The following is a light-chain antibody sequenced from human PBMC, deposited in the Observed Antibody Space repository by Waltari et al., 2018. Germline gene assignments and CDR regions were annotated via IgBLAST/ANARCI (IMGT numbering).Light chain of an antibody. V-gene: IGKV3-15*01. J-gene: IGKJ1*01. Sequence: MTQSPGTRSASPGERVTLSCRASQTVSSNLVWYKQIPGQPPRVLIYGASTRATGVPARFSGSGSATEFTLTISSLQSEDFAVYFCQQYNHWPWTFGQGTKVEVK. CDR2: GAS. CDR3: QQYNHWPWT. CDR1: QTVSSN.